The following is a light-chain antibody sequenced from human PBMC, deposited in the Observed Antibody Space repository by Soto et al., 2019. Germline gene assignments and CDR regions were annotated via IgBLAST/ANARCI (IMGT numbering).Light chain of an antibody. V-gene: IGLV3-25*02. CDR2: KDT. CDR1: ELPKEY. J-gene: IGLJ1*01. Sequence: SELTQPPSVSVSPGQTARITCSGDELPKEYAYWYQQKPGQAPLLVIYKDTERSSGIPERFSASSSGTTVTLTISGVHAEDEGDYYCLSADSSRLYVFGTGTKVTVL. CDR3: LSADSSRLYV.